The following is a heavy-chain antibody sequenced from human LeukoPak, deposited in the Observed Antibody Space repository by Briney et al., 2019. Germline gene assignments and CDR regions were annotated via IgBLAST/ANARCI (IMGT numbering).Heavy chain of an antibody. CDR3: ARERGVVGAYDAFDI. J-gene: IGHJ3*02. CDR2: INPNSGGT. V-gene: IGHV1-2*04. CDR1: GYTFTGYY. Sequence: ASVKVSCKASGYTFTGYYMHWVRQAPGQGLEWMGWINPNSGGTNYAQKFQGWVTMTRDTSISTAYMELSRLRSDDTAVYYCARERGVVGAYDAFDIWGQGTMVTVSS. D-gene: IGHD1-26*01.